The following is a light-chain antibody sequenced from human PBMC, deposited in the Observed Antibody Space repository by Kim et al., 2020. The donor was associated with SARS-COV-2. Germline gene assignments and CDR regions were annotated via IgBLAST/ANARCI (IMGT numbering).Light chain of an antibody. CDR3: SSYRSDSTWV. J-gene: IGLJ3*02. Sequence: QSALTQPASVSGSPGQSITISCTGTISDIGGYPYVSWYQQHPGQAPKLIIYDVTHRPSGISNRFSASESGNTASLTISGLQAEDEADYYCSSYRSDSTWVFGGGTKVTVL. CDR2: DVT. V-gene: IGLV2-14*03. CDR1: ISDIGGYPY.